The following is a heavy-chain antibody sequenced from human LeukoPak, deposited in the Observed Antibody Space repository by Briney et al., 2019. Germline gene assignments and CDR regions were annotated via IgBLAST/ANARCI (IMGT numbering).Heavy chain of an antibody. V-gene: IGHV3-9*01. D-gene: IGHD6-19*01. CDR1: GVTFDDYA. CDR3: AREGGSGWYSGWFDP. J-gene: IGHJ5*02. CDR2: ISWNSGTI. Sequence: GGSLGLSCAASGVTFDDYAMHWVRQAPGRGLEWVSGISWNSGTIVYADSVKGRFTISRDNAKNSLYLQMNSLRAEDTALYYCAREGGSGWYSGWFDPWGQGTLVTVSS.